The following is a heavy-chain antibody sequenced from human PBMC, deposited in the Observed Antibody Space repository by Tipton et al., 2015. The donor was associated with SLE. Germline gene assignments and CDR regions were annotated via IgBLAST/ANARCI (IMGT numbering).Heavy chain of an antibody. Sequence: LSLTCTVSGGSISSYYWSWIRQPPGKGLEWIGYIYYSGRTNYNPSLKSRVTISVDTSKNQFSLNLSSVTAADTAVYYCARETAGYTYYYCGMDVWGQWTTVTVSS. CDR1: GGSISSYY. V-gene: IGHV4-59*01. D-gene: IGHD6-13*01. J-gene: IGHJ6*02. CDR2: IYYSGRT. CDR3: ARETAGYTYYYCGMDV.